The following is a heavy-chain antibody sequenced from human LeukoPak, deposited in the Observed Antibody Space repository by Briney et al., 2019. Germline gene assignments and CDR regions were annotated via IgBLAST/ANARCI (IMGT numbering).Heavy chain of an antibody. V-gene: IGHV3-30*03. Sequence: GGSLRLSCAASGFTFSSYVMHWVRQAPGKGLEWVAVVANDGKTTYYADSVKGRFTISRDNAKNSLYLQMNSLRAEDTALYYCARLYYDSSGYIYWGQGTLVTVSS. J-gene: IGHJ4*02. CDR3: ARLYYDSSGYIY. CDR2: VANDGKTT. D-gene: IGHD3-22*01. CDR1: GFTFSSYV.